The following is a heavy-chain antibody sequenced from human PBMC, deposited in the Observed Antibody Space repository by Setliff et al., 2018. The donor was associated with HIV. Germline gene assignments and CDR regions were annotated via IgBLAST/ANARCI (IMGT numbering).Heavy chain of an antibody. CDR2: ISDKSDFT. Sequence: GGSLRLSCVASGFRLSGDSMNWVRRAPGKGLEWVSSISDKSDFTFYADSVKGRFTVSRDNAKNSLYLQMNSLRAEDTAVYYCARGGDRGPYYYYGMDVWGQGTTVTVSS. J-gene: IGHJ6*02. D-gene: IGHD3-10*01. CDR1: GFRLSGDS. V-gene: IGHV3-21*01. CDR3: ARGGDRGPYYYYGMDV.